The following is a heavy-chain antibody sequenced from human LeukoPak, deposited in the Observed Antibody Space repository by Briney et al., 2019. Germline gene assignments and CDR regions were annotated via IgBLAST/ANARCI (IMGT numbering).Heavy chain of an antibody. V-gene: IGHV4-38-2*02. CDR2: IFHSGST. D-gene: IGHD1-14*01. Sequence: SETLSLTCTVSGYSINSGFYWDWIRQSPGKGLEWIGSIFHSGSTYYNPSLESRLTISIDTSKNQFSLRVDSVTAADTAVYYCARDLYDDNRCFDFWGQGILVTVSS. J-gene: IGHJ4*02. CDR1: GYSINSGFY. CDR3: ARDLYDDNRCFDF.